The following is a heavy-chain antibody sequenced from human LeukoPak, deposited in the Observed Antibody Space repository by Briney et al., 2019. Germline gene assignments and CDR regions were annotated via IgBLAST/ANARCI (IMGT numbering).Heavy chain of an antibody. J-gene: IGHJ4*02. CDR1: GFTFSGFW. CDR2: INADGSRT. CDR3: ARTSYSASSLGY. Sequence: GGSLRLSRAASGFTFSGFWMHWVRQAPGKGLVWVSRINADGSRTDYADSVKGRFTISRDNAKNTLYLQMNSLRAEDTAVYYCARTSYSASSLGYWGQGTLVTVSS. V-gene: IGHV3-74*01. D-gene: IGHD1-26*01.